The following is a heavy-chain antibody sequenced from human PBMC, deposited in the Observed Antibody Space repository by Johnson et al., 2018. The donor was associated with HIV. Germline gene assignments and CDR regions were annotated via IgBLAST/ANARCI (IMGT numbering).Heavy chain of an antibody. CDR2: TAHDESIT. CDR1: GFTFDDYG. V-gene: IGHV3-30*02. Sequence: QVQLVESGGGVVRPGGSLRLSCAASGFTFDDYGMSWVRQAPGKGLEWVAFTAHDESITHSGDSVQGRFTISRDNSKNTLYLQMNSLRAEDTAVYYCAKVYGGGDCSFGGAAFNIWGQGTMVTVSS. J-gene: IGHJ3*02. CDR3: AKVYGGGDCSFGGAAFNI. D-gene: IGHD2-21*02.